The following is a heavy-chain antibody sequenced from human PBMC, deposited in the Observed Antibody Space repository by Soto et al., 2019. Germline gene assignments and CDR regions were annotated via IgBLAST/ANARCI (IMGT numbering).Heavy chain of an antibody. J-gene: IGHJ6*02. Sequence: EVQLAESGGGLVKPGGSLRLSCVVSGFTFSSYSMNWVRQAPGKGLEWVSSISSGSSYIYYADSVKGRFTISRDNAKNSLYLQMNSLRAEDTAVYYCAREIGVGATNGMDGWGQGTTVTVSS. CDR1: GFTFSSYS. V-gene: IGHV3-21*01. CDR3: AREIGVGATNGMDG. D-gene: IGHD1-26*01. CDR2: ISSGSSYI.